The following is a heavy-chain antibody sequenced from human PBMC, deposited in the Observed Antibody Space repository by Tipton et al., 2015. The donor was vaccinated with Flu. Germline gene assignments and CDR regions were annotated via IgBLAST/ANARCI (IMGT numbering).Heavy chain of an antibody. CDR1: GGTFSSYA. Sequence: QLVQSGAEVKKPGSSVKVSCKASGGTFSSYAISWVRQAPGQGLEWMGRIIPILGIANYAQKFQGRVTITADKSTSTAYMELSSLRSEDTAVYYCAREQVRGVIYPPILNVWGQGTPVPVSS. J-gene: IGHJ6*02. CDR2: IIPILGIA. CDR3: AREQVRGVIYPPILNV. D-gene: IGHD3-10*01. V-gene: IGHV1-69*09.